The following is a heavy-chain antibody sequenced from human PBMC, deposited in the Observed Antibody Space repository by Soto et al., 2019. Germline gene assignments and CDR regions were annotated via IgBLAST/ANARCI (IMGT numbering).Heavy chain of an antibody. CDR3: ARDHPPEGSDYLAMDFFDY. D-gene: IGHD1-26*01. J-gene: IGHJ4*02. Sequence: GGSLRLSCAASGFTFSSYWMSWVRQAPGKGLEWVANIKQDGSEKYYVDSVKGRFTISRDNAKNSLYLQMNSLRAEDTAVYYCARDHPPEGSDYLAMDFFDYWGQGTLITVSS. CDR2: IKQDGSEK. CDR1: GFTFSSYW. V-gene: IGHV3-7*05.